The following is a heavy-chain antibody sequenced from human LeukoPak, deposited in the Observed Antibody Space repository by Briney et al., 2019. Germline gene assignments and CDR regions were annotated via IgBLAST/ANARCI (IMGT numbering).Heavy chain of an antibody. CDR1: GFTFSSYA. D-gene: IGHD6-19*01. CDR3: AKDGPQWLVSY. Sequence: GGSLRLSCAASGFTFSSYAVSWVRQAPGKGLERVSAISGSGGSTYYADSEKGRFTISRDNSKNTLYLQMNSLRAEDTAVYYCAKDGPQWLVSYWGQGTLVTVSS. CDR2: ISGSGGST. V-gene: IGHV3-23*01. J-gene: IGHJ4*02.